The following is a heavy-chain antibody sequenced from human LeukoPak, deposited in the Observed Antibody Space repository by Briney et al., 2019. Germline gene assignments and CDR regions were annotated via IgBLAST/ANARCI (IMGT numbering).Heavy chain of an antibody. CDR2: ITNDGSST. CDR3: ARDADSSSWSMYYYYGMDV. J-gene: IGHJ6*02. D-gene: IGHD6-13*01. CDR1: GLTFSSHW. Sequence: TGGSLRLSCAASGLTFSSHWMHWVRQAPGKGLVWVSRITNDGSSTTYADSVKGRFTISRDNAKNMLYLQVNSLRAEDTAVYYCARDADSSSWSMYYYYGMDVWGQGTTVTVSS. V-gene: IGHV3-74*01.